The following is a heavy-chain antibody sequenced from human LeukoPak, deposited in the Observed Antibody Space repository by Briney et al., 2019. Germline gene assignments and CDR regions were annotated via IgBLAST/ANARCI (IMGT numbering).Heavy chain of an antibody. D-gene: IGHD3-22*01. CDR2: ISWNSGSI. V-gene: IGHV3-9*01. Sequence: GRSLRLSCAASGFTFDDYAMHWDRQAPGKGLEWVSGISWNSGSIGYADSVKGRFTISRDNAKNSLYLQMNSLRAEDTALYYCAKGGYYDSSGLIDYWGQGTLVTVSS. CDR3: AKGGYYDSSGLIDY. J-gene: IGHJ4*02. CDR1: GFTFDDYA.